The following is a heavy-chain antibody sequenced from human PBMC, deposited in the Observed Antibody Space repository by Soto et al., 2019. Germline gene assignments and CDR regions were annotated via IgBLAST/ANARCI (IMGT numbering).Heavy chain of an antibody. CDR1: GYTFTSYD. J-gene: IGHJ4*02. CDR2: MNPNSGNA. D-gene: IGHD2-15*01. V-gene: IGHV1-8*01. CDR3: ARARVVVVAASDPYFDY. Sequence: GASVKVSCKASGYTFTSYDINWVRQATGQGLEWMGWMNPNSGNAGYAQKFQGRVTMTRNTSISTAYMELSSLRSEDTAVYYCARARVVVVAASDPYFDYWGQGTLVTVSS.